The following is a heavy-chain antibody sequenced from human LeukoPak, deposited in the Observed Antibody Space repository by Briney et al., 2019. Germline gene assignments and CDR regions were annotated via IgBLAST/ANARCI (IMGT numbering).Heavy chain of an antibody. CDR3: ARLGGSGDTFDI. J-gene: IGHJ3*02. D-gene: IGHD3-10*01. Sequence: PSETLSLTCTVSGGSISSSSYYWSWIRQPPGKGLEWIGCIYSSGSTYYNPSLMSRVTISVDTSRRQFSLKLSSVTAADTAVYYCARLGGSGDTFDIWDQGTMVTASS. CDR2: IYSSGST. CDR1: GGSISSSSYY. V-gene: IGHV4-39*01.